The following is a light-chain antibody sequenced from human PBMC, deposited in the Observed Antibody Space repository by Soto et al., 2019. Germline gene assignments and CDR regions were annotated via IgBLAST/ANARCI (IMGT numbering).Light chain of an antibody. V-gene: IGLV1-51*01. CDR3: GTWDSSLNAAV. CDR2: DNN. Sequence: QSVLTQPPSVSAAPGQKVTISCSGSSSNIGNNFVSWYRQLPGTAPKLLIYDNNKRPSGIPGRVSGSKSGTSATLGITGLQTGDEADYYCGTWDSSLNAAVFGGGTKLTVL. CDR1: SSNIGNNF. J-gene: IGLJ2*01.